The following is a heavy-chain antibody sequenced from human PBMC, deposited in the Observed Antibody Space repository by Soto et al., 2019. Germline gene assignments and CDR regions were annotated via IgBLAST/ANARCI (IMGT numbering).Heavy chain of an antibody. V-gene: IGHV4-34*01. D-gene: IGHD2-2*01. CDR3: ARGKSTSLSYYYYGMDV. CDR2: INHSGST. Sequence: QVQLQQWGAGLLKPSETLSLTCAVYGGSFSGYYWSWIRQPPGKGLEWIGEINHSGSTNYNPSLKSRVTISVDTSKNQFSVKLSSVTAADTAVYYCARGKSTSLSYYYYGMDVWGQGTTVTDSS. J-gene: IGHJ6*02. CDR1: GGSFSGYY.